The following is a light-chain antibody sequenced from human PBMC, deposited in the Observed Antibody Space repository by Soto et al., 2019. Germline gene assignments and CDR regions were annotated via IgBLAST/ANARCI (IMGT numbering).Light chain of an antibody. Sequence: EIVMTQSPATLSVSPGERATLSCRASQSVASNLAWYQLKPGLAPRLLIYGASTRATGIPARFSGSGSGTEFTLTISSLQSEDFAVYYCQQYNTLLTFGGGTKVEIK. CDR2: GAS. CDR1: QSVASN. CDR3: QQYNTLLT. V-gene: IGKV3D-15*01. J-gene: IGKJ4*01.